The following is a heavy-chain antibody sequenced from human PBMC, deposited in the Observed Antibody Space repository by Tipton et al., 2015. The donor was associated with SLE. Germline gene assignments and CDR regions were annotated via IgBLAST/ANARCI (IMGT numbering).Heavy chain of an antibody. CDR1: GYTFTSYY. CDR3: AREVISVADDYYFYGMDV. J-gene: IGHJ6*02. D-gene: IGHD6-13*01. V-gene: IGHV1-46*01. Sequence: QLVQSGAEVKKPGASVKVSCKASGYTFTSYYMHWVRQAPGQGLEWMGIINPSGGSTSYAQKFQGRVTMTRDTSTSTVYMELSSLRSEDTAVYYCAREVISVADDYYFYGMDVWGQGTTVAVSS. CDR2: INPSGGST.